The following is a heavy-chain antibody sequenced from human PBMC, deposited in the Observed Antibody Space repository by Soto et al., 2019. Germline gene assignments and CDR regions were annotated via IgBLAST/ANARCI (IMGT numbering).Heavy chain of an antibody. CDR3: AREQPGESEGYGLGY. V-gene: IGHV3-21*01. Sequence: EVQLVESGGGLVKPGGSLRLSCAASGFTFSSYSMNWVRKAPGTGREWVSSISSSSSYIYYADSVKGRFTISRDNAKNTLYLQINSLRAEDTAVYYCAREQPGESEGYGLGYWGRGTLVSASS. D-gene: IGHD5-18*01. CDR2: ISSSSSYI. CDR1: GFTFSSYS. J-gene: IGHJ4*02.